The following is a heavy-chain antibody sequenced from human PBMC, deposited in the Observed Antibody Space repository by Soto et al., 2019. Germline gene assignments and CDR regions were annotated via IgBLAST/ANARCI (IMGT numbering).Heavy chain of an antibody. V-gene: IGHV1-18*01. CDR1: GYTFNTYA. J-gene: IGHJ4*01. CDR2: ISGYNGNT. D-gene: IGHD2-21*01. Sequence: ASVKVSCKASGYTFNTYAITWVRQAPGQGLGWMGWISGYNGNTNYAQTLQGRGTMTTDTSTSTAYLELRSLRSDDTAVYYCARTVEYDSIPYYYADFWGQGTLVTVS. CDR3: ARTVEYDSIPYYYADF.